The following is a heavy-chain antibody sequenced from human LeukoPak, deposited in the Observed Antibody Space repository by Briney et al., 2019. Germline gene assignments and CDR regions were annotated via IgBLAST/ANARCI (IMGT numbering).Heavy chain of an antibody. J-gene: IGHJ3*02. Sequence: PSETLALTCTVSGGSISSISYYWGWIRQPPGKGLEWIGSIYYSGSTYYNPSLKSRVTISVDTSKNQFSLKLSSVTAADTAVYYCARFIGGAFDIWGQGTMVTVSS. V-gene: IGHV4-39*01. CDR2: IYYSGST. CDR3: ARFIGGAFDI. CDR1: GGSISSISYY. D-gene: IGHD3-16*02.